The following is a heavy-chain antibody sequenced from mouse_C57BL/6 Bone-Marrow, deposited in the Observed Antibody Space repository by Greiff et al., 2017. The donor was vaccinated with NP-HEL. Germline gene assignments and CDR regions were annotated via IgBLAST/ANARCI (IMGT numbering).Heavy chain of an antibody. CDR1: GYTFTSYG. V-gene: IGHV1-81*01. CDR2: IYPRSGNT. J-gene: IGHJ1*03. Sequence: VKLVESGAELARPGASVKLSCKASGYTFTSYGISWVKQRTGQGLEWIGEIYPRSGNTYYNEKFKGKATLTADKSSSTAYMELRSLTSEDSAVYFCASGDYYGSSHWYFDVWGTGTTVTVSS. D-gene: IGHD1-1*01. CDR3: ASGDYYGSSHWYFDV.